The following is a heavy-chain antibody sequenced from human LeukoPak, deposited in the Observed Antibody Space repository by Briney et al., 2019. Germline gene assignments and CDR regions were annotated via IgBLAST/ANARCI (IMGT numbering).Heavy chain of an antibody. J-gene: IGHJ4*02. CDR1: GFTFSSYA. Sequence: GGSLRLSCAASGFTFSSYAMSWVRQAPGKGLEWVSAISGSGGSTYYADSVKGRFTISRDNSKNTLYLQMNSLRAEDTAVYYRAPSSGWYKSYFDYWGQGTLVTVSS. V-gene: IGHV3-23*01. D-gene: IGHD6-19*01. CDR3: APSSGWYKSYFDY. CDR2: ISGSGGST.